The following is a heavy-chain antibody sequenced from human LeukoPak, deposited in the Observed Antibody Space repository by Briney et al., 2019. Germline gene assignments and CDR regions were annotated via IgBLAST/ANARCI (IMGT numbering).Heavy chain of an antibody. D-gene: IGHD2-8*01. CDR1: GFTFSSYG. Sequence: GGSLRLSCVPSGFTFSSYGMQWVRQAPGKGLEWVAFIGFDGSKIYYADSVKGRFTISRDNSKNTVNLQMNSLRVEDTAVYYCAKDSDTYGHRHFDHWGQGTLVTVA. CDR2: IGFDGSKI. V-gene: IGHV3-30*02. CDR3: AKDSDTYGHRHFDH. J-gene: IGHJ4*02.